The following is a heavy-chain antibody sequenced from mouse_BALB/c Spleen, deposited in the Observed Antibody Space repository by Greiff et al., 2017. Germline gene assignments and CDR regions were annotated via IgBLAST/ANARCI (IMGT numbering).Heavy chain of an antibody. CDR2: IRNKANGYTT. CDR3: ARDDYDLYAMDY. D-gene: IGHD2-4*01. J-gene: IGHJ4*01. CDR1: GFTFTDYY. Sequence: EVKVVESGGGLVQPGGSLRLSCATSGFTFTDYYMSWVRQPPGKALEWLGFIRNKANGYTTEYSASVKGRFTISRDNSQSILYLQMNTLRAEDSATYYCARDDYDLYAMDYWGQGTSVTVSS. V-gene: IGHV7-3*02.